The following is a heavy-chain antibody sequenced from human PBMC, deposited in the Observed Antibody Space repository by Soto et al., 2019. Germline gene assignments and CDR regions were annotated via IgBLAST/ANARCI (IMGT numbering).Heavy chain of an antibody. Sequence: SETLSLTCTVSGGSISSGDYYWSWIRQPPGKGLEWIGHIYYSGSTYYNPSLKSRVTISVDTSKNQFSLKLSSVTAADTAVYYCARGRGGITMIVVAPPDYWGQGTLVTVSS. CDR1: GGSISSGDYY. J-gene: IGHJ4*02. V-gene: IGHV4-30-4*01. CDR2: IYYSGST. D-gene: IGHD3-22*01. CDR3: ARGRGGITMIVVAPPDY.